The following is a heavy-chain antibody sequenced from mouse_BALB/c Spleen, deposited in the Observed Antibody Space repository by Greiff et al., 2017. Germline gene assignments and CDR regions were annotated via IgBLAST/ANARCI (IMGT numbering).Heavy chain of an antibody. CDR2: ISNGGGST. D-gene: IGHD4-1*01. CDR1: GFTFSSYT. CDR3: ARHAGTDYAMDY. Sequence: EVQRVESGGGLVQPGGSLKLSCAASGFTFSSYTMSWVRQTPEKRLEWVAYISNGGGSTYYPDTVKGRFTISRDNAKNTLYLQMSSLKSEDTAMYYCARHAGTDYAMDYWGQGTSVTVSS. J-gene: IGHJ4*01. V-gene: IGHV5-12-2*01.